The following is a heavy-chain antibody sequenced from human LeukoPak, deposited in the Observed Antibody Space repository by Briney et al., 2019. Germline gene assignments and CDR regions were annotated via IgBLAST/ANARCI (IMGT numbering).Heavy chain of an antibody. D-gene: IGHD3-10*01. CDR2: IYYSGST. CDR1: GGFISSYY. J-gene: IGHJ3*02. V-gene: IGHV4-59*01. Sequence: PSETLSLTCTVSGGFISSYYWSWIRQPPGKGLEWIGYIYYSGSTNYNPSLKSRVTISVDTSKNQFSLKLSSVTAADTAVYYCARGITVVREFDIWGQGTMVTVSS. CDR3: ARGITVVREFDI.